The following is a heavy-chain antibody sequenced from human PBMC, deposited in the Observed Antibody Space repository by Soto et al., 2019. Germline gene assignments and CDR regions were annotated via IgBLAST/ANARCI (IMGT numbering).Heavy chain of an antibody. Sequence: QVQLQPRGAGLLKPSETLSLTCVVCGGSFSGYYWSWFRQTPGKGPEWLGGINHSGSTNYNPSLGCRVTIAVDASKNQFSLKVPCVTAADTAMYYCARDGFCTSTSCRVGNPFDPWGQGSLVSFSS. J-gene: IGHJ5*02. CDR3: ARDGFCTSTSCRVGNPFDP. D-gene: IGHD2-2*01. CDR2: INHSGST. CDR1: GGSFSGYY. V-gene: IGHV4-34*01.